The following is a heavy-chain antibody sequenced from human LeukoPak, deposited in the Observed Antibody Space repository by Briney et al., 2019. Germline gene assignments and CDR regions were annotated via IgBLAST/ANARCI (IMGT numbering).Heavy chain of an antibody. CDR3: ARAQGYGDCDY. Sequence: GASAKVSCKASGYTFTDYYIHWVRQAPGQGLERMGIINPSGGNTKYAEKFQARVTMTRDTSTSTVYMDLSSLRSEDTAVYYCARAQGYGDCDYWGQGTLVTVSS. D-gene: IGHD4-17*01. V-gene: IGHV1-46*01. CDR1: GYTFTDYY. J-gene: IGHJ4*02. CDR2: INPSGGNT.